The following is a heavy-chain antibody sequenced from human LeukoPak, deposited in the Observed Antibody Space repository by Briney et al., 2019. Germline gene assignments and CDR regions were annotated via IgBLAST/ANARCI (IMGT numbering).Heavy chain of an antibody. Sequence: GASVKVSCKASGYTFTSYYMHWVRQAPGQGLERMGIINPRGGSTSYAQKFQGRVTMTRDTSTSTVYMELSSLRSEDTAVYYCAREIQLTRRLPNPAKNWFDPWGQGTLVTVSS. CDR1: GYTFTSYY. D-gene: IGHD5-18*01. J-gene: IGHJ5*02. CDR3: AREIQLTRRLPNPAKNWFDP. CDR2: INPRGGST. V-gene: IGHV1-46*01.